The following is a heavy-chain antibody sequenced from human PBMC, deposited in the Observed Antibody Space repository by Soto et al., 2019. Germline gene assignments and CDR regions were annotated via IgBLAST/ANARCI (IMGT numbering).Heavy chain of an antibody. V-gene: IGHV3-21*06. CDR3: ARESEDLTSNFDY. Sequence: GGSLRLSCAASGFTLTRYSMNWVRQAPGKGLEWVSSVSSTTNYIYYGDSMKGRFTISRDNAKNSLYLEMNSLRAEDTAVYYCARESEDLTSNFDYWGQGTLVTVSS. CDR1: GFTLTRYS. CDR2: VSSTTNYI. J-gene: IGHJ4*02.